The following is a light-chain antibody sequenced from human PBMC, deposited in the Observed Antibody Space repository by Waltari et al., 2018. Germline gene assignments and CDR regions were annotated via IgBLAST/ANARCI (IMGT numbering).Light chain of an antibody. CDR3: SSYTSSGTYV. V-gene: IGLV2-14*01. Sequence: QSALTQPTSVSGSPGQSITIPCPGTGSDVGGYNYVSWYQHHPGKAPQLLIYEVSNRPSGVSNRFSGSKSGNTASLTISGLQAEDEADYYCSSYTSSGTYVFGTGTKVTVL. J-gene: IGLJ1*01. CDR2: EVS. CDR1: GSDVGGYNY.